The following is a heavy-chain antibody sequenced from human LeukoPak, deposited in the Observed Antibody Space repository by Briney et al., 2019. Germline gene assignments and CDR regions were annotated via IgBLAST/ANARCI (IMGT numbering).Heavy chain of an antibody. CDR1: GFTFSSYE. Sequence: GGSLRLSCVASGFTFSSYEINWVHQAPGKGLEWISHISSSGSTIYYADFLRGRFTISRDNAKNSVYLQMNGLRAEDTAVYYCARASGVSVPAGYWGQGTLVTVSS. CDR2: ISSSGSTI. CDR3: ARASGVSVPAGY. J-gene: IGHJ4*02. V-gene: IGHV3-48*03. D-gene: IGHD2-8*01.